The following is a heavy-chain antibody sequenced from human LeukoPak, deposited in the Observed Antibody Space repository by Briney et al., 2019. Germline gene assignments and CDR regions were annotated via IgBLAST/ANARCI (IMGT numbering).Heavy chain of an antibody. D-gene: IGHD1-26*01. Sequence: SETLSLTCTVSGGSISGYYWSWIRQPPGKGLEWIGYIYTSGSTNYNPSLKSRVTISVDTSKNQFSLRLSSATAADTAVYFCARAYSRSYSHFDDWGQGTLVTVSS. CDR2: IYTSGST. V-gene: IGHV4-4*09. CDR1: GGSISGYY. J-gene: IGHJ4*02. CDR3: ARAYSRSYSHFDD.